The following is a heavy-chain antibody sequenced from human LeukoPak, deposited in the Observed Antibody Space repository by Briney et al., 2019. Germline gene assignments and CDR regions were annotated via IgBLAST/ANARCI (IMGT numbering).Heavy chain of an antibody. J-gene: IGHJ3*02. CDR1: EFTFTSYE. V-gene: IGHV3-48*03. D-gene: IGHD6-6*01. CDR3: ARGPSIAARYDAFDI. CDR2: ISSSGNTI. Sequence: GGSLRLSCAASEFTFTSYELNWVRQAPGKGLEWVSYISSSGNTISYADSVKGRFTISRDNAKNSLYLQVISLRAEDTAVYYCARGPSIAARYDAFDIWGRGTMVTVSS.